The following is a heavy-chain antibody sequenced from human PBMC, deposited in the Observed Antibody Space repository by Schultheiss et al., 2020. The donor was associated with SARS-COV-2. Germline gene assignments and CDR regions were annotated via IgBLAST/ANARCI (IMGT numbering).Heavy chain of an antibody. J-gene: IGHJ4*02. CDR3: ARVNVEKTYSSSSLWY. D-gene: IGHD6-6*01. CDR2: IIPIFGIA. V-gene: IGHV1-69*04. CDR1: GYTFTGYY. Sequence: SVKVSCKASGYTFTGYYMHWVRQAPGQGLEWMGRIIPIFGIANYAQKFQGRVTITADKSTSTAYMELSSLRSEDTAVYYCARVNVEKTYSSSSLWYWGQGTLVTVSS.